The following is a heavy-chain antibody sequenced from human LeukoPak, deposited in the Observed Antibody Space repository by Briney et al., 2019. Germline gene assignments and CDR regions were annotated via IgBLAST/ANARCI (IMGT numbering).Heavy chain of an antibody. D-gene: IGHD3-3*01. CDR2: IYYSGAT. V-gene: IGHV4-39*07. J-gene: IGHJ4*02. Sequence: SETLSLTCTVSGGSITSSSYYWGWIRQPPGKGLEWIGNIYYSGATYYNPSLKSRVTISVDTSKNQFSLKLSSVTAADTAVYYCASVTIFGVAIFDYWGQGTLVTVSS. CDR3: ASVTIFGVAIFDY. CDR1: GGSITSSSYY.